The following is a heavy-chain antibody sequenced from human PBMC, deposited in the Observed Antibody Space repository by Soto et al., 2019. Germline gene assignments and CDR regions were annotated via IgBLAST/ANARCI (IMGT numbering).Heavy chain of an antibody. CDR2: LSGGGGST. CDR3: AKTHRATTVVTLYWYFDL. D-gene: IGHD4-17*01. CDR1: GFTFGAFA. V-gene: IGHV3-23*01. Sequence: PGGSLRLSCAASGFTFGAFAMAWVRQRPGNGLEWVSSLSGGGGSTYYNNSVRGRFTISRDNSNSTLFLQMHNLRAEDTAVYFCAKTHRATTVVTLYWYFDLWGRGTLVTVSS. J-gene: IGHJ2*01.